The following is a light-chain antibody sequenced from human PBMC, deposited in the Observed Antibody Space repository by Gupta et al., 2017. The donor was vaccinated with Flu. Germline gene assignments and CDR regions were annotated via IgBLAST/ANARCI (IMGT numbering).Light chain of an antibody. CDR3: QQSHRTPLT. V-gene: IGKV1-39*01. CDR2: SVT. Sequence: IEMPQFPSSLSASVGDRVTITCRASLSITKYLSWYQQKPGKAPNRLIYSVTTLQNGVPPRFSASGFGTEFVLNITNLQHEDFATYYCQQSHRTPLTFGGGT. CDR1: LSITKY. J-gene: IGKJ4*01.